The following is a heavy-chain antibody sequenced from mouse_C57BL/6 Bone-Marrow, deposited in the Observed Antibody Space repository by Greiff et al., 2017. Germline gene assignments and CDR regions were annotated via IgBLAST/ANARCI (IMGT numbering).Heavy chain of an antibody. J-gene: IGHJ3*01. CDR2: IDPSDSYT. V-gene: IGHV1-69*01. D-gene: IGHD1-2*01. CDR1: GYTFTSYW. CDR3: ASEEDITTARRCAWLAY. Sequence: QVQLQQPGAELVMPGASVKLSCKASGYTFTSYWMHWVKQRPGQGLEWIGEIDPSDSYTNYNQKFKGKSTLTVDKSSSTAYMQLSSLTSEDSAVYYCASEEDITTARRCAWLAYWGQGTLVTVSA.